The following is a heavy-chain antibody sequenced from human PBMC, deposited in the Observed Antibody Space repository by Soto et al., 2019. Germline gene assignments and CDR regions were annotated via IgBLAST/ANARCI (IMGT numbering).Heavy chain of an antibody. V-gene: IGHV5-51*01. J-gene: IGHJ4*02. CDR2: IYPGDFDT. D-gene: IGHD5-18*01. Sequence: GESLKISCTASGYNFDTYWIGWVRHMPGKGLEWMGIIYPGDFDTRYSQSFQGHFTMSVDKSINTAYLQWNNLETSDTAMYYCARLLGYSFGHQEFFDYWGQGTPVTVSS. CDR3: ARLLGYSFGHQEFFDY. CDR1: GYNFDTYW.